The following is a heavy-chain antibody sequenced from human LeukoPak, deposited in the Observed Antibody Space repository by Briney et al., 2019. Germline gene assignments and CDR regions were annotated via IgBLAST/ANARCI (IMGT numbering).Heavy chain of an antibody. CDR3: ALGLVTDY. CDR1: GFIVSSDC. J-gene: IGHJ4*02. Sequence: PGGSLRLSCAASGFIVSSDCMTWVRQAPGKGLEWISVVYSGGSTYYADSVKGRFTISRDISKSTVSLQMNSLRVEDTAVYYCALGLVTDYWGQGTLVTVSS. V-gene: IGHV3-66*01. CDR2: VYSGGST. D-gene: IGHD3-9*01.